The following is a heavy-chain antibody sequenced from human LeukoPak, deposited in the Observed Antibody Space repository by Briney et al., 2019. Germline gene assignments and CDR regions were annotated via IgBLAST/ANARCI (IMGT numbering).Heavy chain of an antibody. D-gene: IGHD2-15*01. Sequence: RVSCKASGGTFSSYAMHWVRQAPGKGLEWVAVISYDGSNKYYADSVKGRFTISRDNSKSTLYLQMNSLRAEDTAVYYCARDGDCSGGSCYWEYFQHWGQGTLVTVSS. CDR1: GGTFSSYA. J-gene: IGHJ1*01. CDR3: ARDGDCSGGSCYWEYFQH. CDR2: ISYDGSNK. V-gene: IGHV3-30*04.